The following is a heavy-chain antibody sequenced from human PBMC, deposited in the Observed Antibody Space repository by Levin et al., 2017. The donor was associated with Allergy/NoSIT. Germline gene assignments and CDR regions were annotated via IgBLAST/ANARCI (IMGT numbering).Heavy chain of an antibody. Sequence: SETLSLTCAVSGGSISSNYWWSWVRQPPGKGLEWIGEISHSGNTNYNPSLKSRVTISVDKSKNQFSLKLSSVTAADTAIYYCARESGWALQRGRGYFDYWGQGTLVTVSS. CDR1: GGSISSNYW. D-gene: IGHD6-25*01. CDR3: ARESGWALQRGRGYFDY. J-gene: IGHJ4*02. CDR2: ISHSGNT. V-gene: IGHV4-4*02.